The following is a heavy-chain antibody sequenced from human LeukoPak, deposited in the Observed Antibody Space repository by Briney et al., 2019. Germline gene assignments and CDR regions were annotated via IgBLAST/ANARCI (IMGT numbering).Heavy chain of an antibody. CDR3: AREAPAYGERYFVS. V-gene: IGHV3-21*06. J-gene: IGHJ4*02. CDR2: ISSSSSYI. D-gene: IGHD2-21*01. CDR1: GFTFSSYA. Sequence: KAGGSLRLSCAASGFTFSSYAMSWVRQAPGKGLEWVSSISSSSSYIYYADSVKGRFTISRDDAKNTLYLQMNSLRAEDTALYYCAREAPAYGERYFVSWGQGTLVTVSS.